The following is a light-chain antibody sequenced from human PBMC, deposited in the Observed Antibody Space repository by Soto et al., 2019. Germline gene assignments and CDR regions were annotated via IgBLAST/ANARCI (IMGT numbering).Light chain of an antibody. CDR2: WAS. CDR3: HQYYSVPLT. V-gene: IGKV4-1*01. Sequence: DIVMTQSPDSLAVSLGERATINCKSSQTVLHSSDNKNYLTWYQQKPGQPPKLLISWASTRESGVPDRFSGSGSGTEFTLTISSLQAEDVAVYYCHQYYSVPLTFGGGTKVEIK. CDR1: QTVLHSSDNKNY. J-gene: IGKJ4*01.